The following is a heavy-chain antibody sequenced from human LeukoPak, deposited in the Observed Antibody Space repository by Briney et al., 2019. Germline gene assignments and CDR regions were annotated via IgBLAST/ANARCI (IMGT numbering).Heavy chain of an antibody. Sequence: PGGSLRLSCAASGFTFSSYGMQWVRQAPGKGREWVAVIWYDGSNKYYADSVKGRFTISRDNPKNTLYLQMNSLRAEDTAVYYCARVSSGWYPYFDYWGQGTLVTVSS. J-gene: IGHJ4*02. D-gene: IGHD6-19*01. V-gene: IGHV3-33*01. CDR3: ARVSSGWYPYFDY. CDR1: GFTFSSYG. CDR2: IWYDGSNK.